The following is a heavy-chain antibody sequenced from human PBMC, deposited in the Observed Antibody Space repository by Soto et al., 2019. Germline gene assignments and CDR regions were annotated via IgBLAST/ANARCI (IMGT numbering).Heavy chain of an antibody. CDR1: GGSFSGYY. CDR3: ARLSDILTGYYKHPLDI. V-gene: IGHV4-34*01. J-gene: IGHJ3*02. Sequence: SETLSLTCAVYGGSFSGYYWSWIRQPPGKGLEWIGEINHSGSTNYNPSLKSRVTISVDTSKNQFSLKLSSVTAADTAVYYCARLSDILTGYYKHPLDISGQRTIDTVSS. CDR2: INHSGST. D-gene: IGHD3-9*01.